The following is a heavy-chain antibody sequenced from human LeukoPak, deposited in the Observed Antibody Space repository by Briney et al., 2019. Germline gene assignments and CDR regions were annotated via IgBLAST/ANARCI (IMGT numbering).Heavy chain of an antibody. CDR1: GFTFSSYS. CDR3: ARDSGNGYAPSHFDS. Sequence: PGGSLRLSCAASGFTFSSYSMNWVRQAPGKGLEWVSSISSSSSYIYYADSVKGRFTISRDNAKNSLYLQMNSQRAEDTAVYYCARDSGNGYAPSHFDSWGQEPWSPSPQ. D-gene: IGHD2-21*02. J-gene: IGHJ4*01. V-gene: IGHV3-21*01. CDR2: ISSSSSYI.